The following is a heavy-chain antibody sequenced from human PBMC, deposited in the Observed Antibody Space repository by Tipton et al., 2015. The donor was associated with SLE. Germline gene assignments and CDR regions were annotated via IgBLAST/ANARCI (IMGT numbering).Heavy chain of an antibody. J-gene: IGHJ3*02. CDR1: GGSISSYY. V-gene: IGHV4-59*12. CDR3: ARPGEAYSWDAFDI. CDR2: SHQSGTT. Sequence: TLSLTCTVSGGSISSYYWSWIRQPPGKGLEWIGESHQSGTTNYHPSFKSRVTISVDTSKNQFSLRLSSVTAADTAVYYCARPGEAYSWDAFDIWGQGTMVTVSS. D-gene: IGHD2-21*01.